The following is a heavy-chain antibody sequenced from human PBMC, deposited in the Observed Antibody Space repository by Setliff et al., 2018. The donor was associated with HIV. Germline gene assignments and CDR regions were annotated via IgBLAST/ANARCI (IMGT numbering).Heavy chain of an antibody. J-gene: IGHJ2*01. CDR3: ARGPPRWGEAISWYFDL. V-gene: IGHV4-34*01. Sequence: SETLSLTCAVYGGSFSGYSWSWIRQPPGKGLEWLGEITDSGSTNYTPSLKSRVAISLDTSMNHFSLRLSSVTAADAAVYYCARGPPRWGEAISWYFDLWGRGTLVTISS. CDR2: ITDSGST. D-gene: IGHD7-27*01. CDR1: GGSFSGYS.